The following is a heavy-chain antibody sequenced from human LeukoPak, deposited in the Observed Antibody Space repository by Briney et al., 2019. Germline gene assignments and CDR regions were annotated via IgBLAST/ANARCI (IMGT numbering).Heavy chain of an antibody. CDR3: ARADILPGYYAPDY. J-gene: IGHJ4*02. V-gene: IGHV3-11*05. CDR1: GFTFSDYS. CDR2: ISSNSSYT. D-gene: IGHD3-9*01. Sequence: GGSLRLSCVASGFTFSDYSMTWIRQAPGKGLEYISHISSNSSYTNYADSVKGRFTISRDNAKNSLSLQMKSLRAEDTAVYYCARADILPGYYAPDYWGQGTLVTVSS.